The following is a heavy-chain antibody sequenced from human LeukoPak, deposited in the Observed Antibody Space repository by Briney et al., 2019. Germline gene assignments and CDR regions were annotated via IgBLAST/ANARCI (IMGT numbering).Heavy chain of an antibody. J-gene: IGHJ4*02. CDR1: GFTFITYS. Sequence: GGSLRLSRAASGFTFITYSMTRVRQAPGRGLEWVSAITGSGAFTDYADSVKGRFTISRDNPKNTLYLQMNSLRAEDTAVYYCAKRSAESSGYFDYWGQGTLVTVSS. D-gene: IGHD6-19*01. CDR2: ITGSGAFT. CDR3: AKRSAESSGYFDY. V-gene: IGHV3-23*01.